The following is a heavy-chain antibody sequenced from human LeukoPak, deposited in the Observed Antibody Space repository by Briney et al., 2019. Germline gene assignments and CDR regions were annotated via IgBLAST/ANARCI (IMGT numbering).Heavy chain of an antibody. D-gene: IGHD2-21*02. Sequence: PGGSLRLSCAASGFTFSSYAMHWVRQAPGKGLEWVAVISYDGSNKYYADSVKGRFTISRDNSKNTLYLQMNSLRAEDTALYYCAKDLWAASPVVTVPFFQHWGQGTLVTVSS. CDR3: AKDLWAASPVVTVPFFQH. CDR1: GFTFSSYA. CDR2: ISYDGSNK. V-gene: IGHV3-30-3*01. J-gene: IGHJ1*01.